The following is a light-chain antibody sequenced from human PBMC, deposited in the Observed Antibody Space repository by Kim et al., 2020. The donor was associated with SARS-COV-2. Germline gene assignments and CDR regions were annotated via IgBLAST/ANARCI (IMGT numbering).Light chain of an antibody. V-gene: IGLV3-1*01. J-gene: IGLJ3*02. CDR2: QNT. CDR3: QAWDSDTAV. CDR1: KLGDKY. Sequence: VSQGQTASITCFGDKLGDKYACWYQQKPGQSPVLVIYQNTKRPLGIPERFSGSNSGNTATLTISGTQAMDEADYYCQAWDSDTAVFGGGTKLTVL.